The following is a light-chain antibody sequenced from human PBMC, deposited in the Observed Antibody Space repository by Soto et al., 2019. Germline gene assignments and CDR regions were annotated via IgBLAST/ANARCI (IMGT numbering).Light chain of an antibody. CDR3: QQFQSAPYT. V-gene: IGKV1-33*01. CDR1: QDINNC. CDR2: DAS. J-gene: IGKJ2*01. Sequence: DIQMTQTPSSLSAFVGDRVTITCQASQDINNCLNWYHQKPGKAPKLLIYDASNLETGVSSRFSGSGSGTHFTFTISSLQPEDVATYYCQQFQSAPYTFGQGTKLEIK.